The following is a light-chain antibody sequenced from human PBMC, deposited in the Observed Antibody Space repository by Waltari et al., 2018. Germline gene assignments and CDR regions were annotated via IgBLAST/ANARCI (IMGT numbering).Light chain of an antibody. CDR1: SSNVGAGSA. V-gene: IGLV1-40*01. CDR2: GNT. CDR3: QSYDSSLSGWV. J-gene: IGLJ3*02. Sequence: QSVLTQSPSVSGAPGQRVTISCTGRSSNVGAGSAVQWDQQLPGTAPKLLIYGNTNRPSGVPERFAASKSGTSASLAITGLQAEDEADYYCQSYDSSLSGWVFGGGTKLTVL.